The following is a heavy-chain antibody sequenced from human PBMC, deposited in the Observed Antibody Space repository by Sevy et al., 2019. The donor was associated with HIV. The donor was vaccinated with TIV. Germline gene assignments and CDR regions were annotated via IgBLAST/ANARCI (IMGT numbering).Heavy chain of an antibody. V-gene: IGHV3-30*04. J-gene: IGHJ4*01. Sequence: GGSLRLSCAASGFTFGNHAIHWVRQAPGKGLEWVAIISFDGRNGHYAGSVKGRFTISRDNSKKTVYLQMTNLRSEDAAVYYCARDHCTDGVCFRSGYFDYWGQGTLVTVSS. D-gene: IGHD2-8*01. CDR3: ARDHCTDGVCFRSGYFDY. CDR1: GFTFGNHA. CDR2: ISFDGRNG.